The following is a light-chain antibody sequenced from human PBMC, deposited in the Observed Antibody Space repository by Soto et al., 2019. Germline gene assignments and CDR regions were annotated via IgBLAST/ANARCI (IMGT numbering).Light chain of an antibody. CDR3: QHQIKPPPTWT. CDR2: GAS. CDR1: QSVNSFF. Sequence: EIVLTQSPGTLSLSPGERATLSCRASQSVNSFFLAWYQQKPGQAPRLLIYGASSRATGVPDRFSGSGSGTDFTLTISRLEPEDFAVYYCQHQIKPPPTWTFGQGTKVEIK. J-gene: IGKJ1*01. V-gene: IGKV3-20*01.